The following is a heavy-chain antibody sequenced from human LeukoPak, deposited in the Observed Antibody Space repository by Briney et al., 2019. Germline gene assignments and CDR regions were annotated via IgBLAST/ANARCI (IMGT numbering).Heavy chain of an antibody. J-gene: IGHJ4*02. CDR3: ARDSVVRYYYGSGSYGYFDY. Sequence: GASVTVSCKASGYTFTSYYMHWVRQAPGQGLEWMGIINPSGGSTSYAQKFQGRVTMTRDTSTSTVYMELSSLRSEDTAVYYCARDSVVRYYYGSGSYGYFDYWGQGTLVTVSS. CDR1: GYTFTSYY. D-gene: IGHD3-10*01. CDR2: INPSGGST. V-gene: IGHV1-46*01.